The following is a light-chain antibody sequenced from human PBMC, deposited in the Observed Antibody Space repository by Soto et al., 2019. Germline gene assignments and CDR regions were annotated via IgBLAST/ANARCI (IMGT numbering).Light chain of an antibody. CDR3: QQYGSSVT. J-gene: IGKJ4*01. Sequence: GTLSLSPGERATLSCRASQSVSSSYLAWYQQIPGQAPRLLIYGASRRTTAIPDRFSGSGSGTDFTLTISRLEPEDFAVYYCQQYGSSVTFGGGTKVEIK. CDR1: QSVSSSY. V-gene: IGKV3-20*01. CDR2: GAS.